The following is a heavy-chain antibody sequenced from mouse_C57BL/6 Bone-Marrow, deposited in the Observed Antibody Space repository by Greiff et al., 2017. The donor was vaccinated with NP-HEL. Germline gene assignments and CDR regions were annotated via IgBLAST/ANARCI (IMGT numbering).Heavy chain of an antibody. CDR1: GYSITSGYY. V-gene: IGHV3-6*01. CDR2: ISYDGSN. D-gene: IGHD2-3*01. Sequence: EVQLQESGPGLVKPSQSLSLTCSVTGYSITSGYYWNWIRQFPGNKLEWMGYISYDGSNNYNPSLKNRIPITRDTSKNQFFLKLNSVTTEDTATYYCARGLFTGYFDVWGTGTTVTVSS. J-gene: IGHJ1*03. CDR3: ARGLFTGYFDV.